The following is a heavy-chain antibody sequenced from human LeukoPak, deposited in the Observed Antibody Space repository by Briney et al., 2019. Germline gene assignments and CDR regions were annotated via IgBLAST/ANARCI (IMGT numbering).Heavy chain of an antibody. CDR2: ISHSGYT. CDR1: NGSFSGYY. D-gene: IGHD4-17*01. CDR3: ARHGFYRDSARRKFGP. Sequence: SETLSLTCTVYNGSFSGYYWSWIRQPPGTGLEWIGEISHSGYTNLNPSLKSRLTISLDTSKNHFSLRLTSLTAADTAVYYCARHGFYRDSARRKFGPWGQGTLVTVSS. J-gene: IGHJ5*02. V-gene: IGHV4-34*01.